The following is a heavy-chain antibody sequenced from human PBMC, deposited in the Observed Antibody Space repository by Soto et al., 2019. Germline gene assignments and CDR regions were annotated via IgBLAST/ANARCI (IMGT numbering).Heavy chain of an antibody. Sequence: EVQLVESGGGLVQPGGSLKLSCAASGFILSGSRIHWVRQASGKGLEWVGRIRSKADSYATAYAASVKGRFTISRDDSKNTAYLQMNSLKTEDTAVYYCTSQYCGGDCSRVDPWGQGTLVTVSS. CDR1: GFILSGSR. D-gene: IGHD2-21*02. CDR2: IRSKADSYAT. V-gene: IGHV3-73*02. CDR3: TSQYCGGDCSRVDP. J-gene: IGHJ5*02.